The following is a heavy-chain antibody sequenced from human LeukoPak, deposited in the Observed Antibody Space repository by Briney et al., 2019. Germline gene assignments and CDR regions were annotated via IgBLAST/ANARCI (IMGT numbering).Heavy chain of an antibody. V-gene: IGHV4-59*08. Sequence: SETLSLTCTVSGASISHSYWSWIRQSPGTGLECIGYIYYSGSTSYNPSLKSRVTISVDTSKNQFSLNLSSLTAADTAVYYCATSDTVSTYNWFDPWGQGTLVTVSS. CDR2: IYYSGST. CDR3: ATSDTVSTYNWFDP. J-gene: IGHJ5*02. CDR1: GASISHSY. D-gene: IGHD5/OR15-5a*01.